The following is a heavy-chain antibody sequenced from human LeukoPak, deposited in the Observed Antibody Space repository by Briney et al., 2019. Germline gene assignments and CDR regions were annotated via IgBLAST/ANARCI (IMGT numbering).Heavy chain of an antibody. CDR1: GFTFSNYW. Sequence: GGSLRLSCAASGFTFSNYWMSWVRQAPGKGLEWVANIKQDGSEKYYVDSVKGRFTISRDNAKNSLYLQMNSLRAEDTAVYFRARGAPYRDSDDYWGQGTLVTVSS. D-gene: IGHD1-14*01. CDR3: ARGAPYRDSDDY. V-gene: IGHV3-7*05. CDR2: IKQDGSEK. J-gene: IGHJ4*02.